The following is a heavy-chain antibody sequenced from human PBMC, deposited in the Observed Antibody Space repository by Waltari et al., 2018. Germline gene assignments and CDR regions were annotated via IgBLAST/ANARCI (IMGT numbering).Heavy chain of an antibody. Sequence: QVQLVESGGGVVQPGRSLRLPCAASGFTFSSYGMHWVRQAPGKGLEWVAVIWYDGSNKYYADSVKGRFTISRDNSKNTLYLQMNSLRAEDTAMYYCAKATSDYWGQGTLVTVSS. CDR1: GFTFSSYG. CDR3: AKATSDY. J-gene: IGHJ4*02. CDR2: IWYDGSNK. V-gene: IGHV3-30*18.